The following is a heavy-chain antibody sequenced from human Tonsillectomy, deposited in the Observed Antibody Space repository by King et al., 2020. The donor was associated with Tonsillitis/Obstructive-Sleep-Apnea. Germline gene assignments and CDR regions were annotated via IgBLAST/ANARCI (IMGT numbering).Heavy chain of an antibody. CDR3: AKAGTLVGGFDH. CDR2: INWNSGII. Sequence: VQLVESGGALVQPGRSLTLSCAASGFTFDDFAMHWVRQAPGKGLEWVSGINWNSGIIGYADSVKGRFTISRDNAKNSLYLQMNSLTLEDTALYYCAKAGTLVGGFDHWGQGTLVTVSS. D-gene: IGHD2-8*02. V-gene: IGHV3-9*01. CDR1: GFTFDDFA. J-gene: IGHJ4*02.